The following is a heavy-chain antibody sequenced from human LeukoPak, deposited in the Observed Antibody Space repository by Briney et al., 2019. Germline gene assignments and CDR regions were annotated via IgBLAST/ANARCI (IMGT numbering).Heavy chain of an antibody. D-gene: IGHD6-13*01. V-gene: IGHV3-7*03. CDR2: IKQDEIEK. J-gene: IGHJ5*02. Sequence: GGSLRLSCAASGFTFTNYWMSWVRQAPGKGLEWVANIKQDEIEKYYVDSVKGRFTISRDNAKNSVYLQMNSLRAEDTAVYYCARVQKGIAAAGTGGGWFEPWGQGTLVTVS. CDR1: GFTFTNYW. CDR3: ARVQKGIAAAGTGGGWFEP.